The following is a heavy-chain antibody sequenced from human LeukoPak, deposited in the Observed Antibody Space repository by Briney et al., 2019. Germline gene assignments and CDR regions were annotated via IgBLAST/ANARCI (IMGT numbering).Heavy chain of an antibody. CDR3: ARETGYAYGRAPLDY. CDR1: GGTFSTFG. Sequence: GASVKVSCQASGGTFSTFGISWVRQAPGQGLEWMGGIIPMSGTVNNAQKFQGRVTITADKSTGTAYMELSSLRSDDTAVYYCARETGYAYGRAPLDYWGQGTLVTVSS. CDR2: IIPMSGTV. V-gene: IGHV1-69*06. D-gene: IGHD5-18*01. J-gene: IGHJ4*02.